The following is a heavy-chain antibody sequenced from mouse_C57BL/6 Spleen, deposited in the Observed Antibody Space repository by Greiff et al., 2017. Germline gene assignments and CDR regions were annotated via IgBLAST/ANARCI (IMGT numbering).Heavy chain of an antibody. V-gene: IGHV1-55*01. Sequence: QVQLQQPGAELVKPGASVKMSCKASGYTFTSYWITWVKQRPGQGLEWIGDIYPGSGSTNYNEKFKSKATLTVDTSSSTAYMQLSSLTSEDSAVYYCASYDYDGSTFAYWGQGTLVTVSA. CDR2: IYPGSGST. J-gene: IGHJ3*01. D-gene: IGHD2-4*01. CDR3: ASYDYDGSTFAY. CDR1: GYTFTSYW.